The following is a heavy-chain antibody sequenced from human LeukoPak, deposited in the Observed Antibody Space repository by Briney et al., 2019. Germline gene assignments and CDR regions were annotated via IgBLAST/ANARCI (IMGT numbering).Heavy chain of an antibody. CDR2: ISYDGSNN. Sequence: GSLRLSCAASGFTFSIYAMHWVRQAPGKGLEWVAVISYDGSNNYYADSVKCRFTISRDNSKNTLYLQMNSLRAEDTAVYYCAPAPTYYDFWSGYYDYWGQGTLVTVSS. J-gene: IGHJ4*02. V-gene: IGHV3-30-3*01. CDR3: APAPTYYDFWSGYYDY. CDR1: GFTFSIYA. D-gene: IGHD3-3*01.